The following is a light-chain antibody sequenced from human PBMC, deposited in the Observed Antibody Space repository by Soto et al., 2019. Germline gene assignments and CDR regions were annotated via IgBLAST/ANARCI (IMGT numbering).Light chain of an antibody. Sequence: DIQMTQSPSTLSASVGDRVTITCRASQSISSWLAWYQQKPWKAPKLLIYDASSLESGVPSRFSGSGSGTEFTLTSSSLQPDDFATYYCQQYNSYWTVGQGTKVEIK. CDR3: QQYNSYWT. V-gene: IGKV1-5*01. J-gene: IGKJ1*01. CDR2: DAS. CDR1: QSISSW.